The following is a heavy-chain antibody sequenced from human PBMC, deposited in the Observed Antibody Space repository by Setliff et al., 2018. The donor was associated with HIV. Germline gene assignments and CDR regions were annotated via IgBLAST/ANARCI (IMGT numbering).Heavy chain of an antibody. J-gene: IGHJ4*02. Sequence: SETLSLTCAVSGYSISSGHYWGWIRQSPGKGLEWIASIHHSGNTYHNPSLKSRVTMSVDTSKNQVSLKLTSVTAEDTAVFYCARGVHCTSTTCHPSFYFDYWGQGIMVTVSS. CDR1: GYSISSGHY. CDR3: ARGVHCTSTTCHPSFYFDY. D-gene: IGHD2-2*01. V-gene: IGHV4-38-2*01. CDR2: IHHSGNT.